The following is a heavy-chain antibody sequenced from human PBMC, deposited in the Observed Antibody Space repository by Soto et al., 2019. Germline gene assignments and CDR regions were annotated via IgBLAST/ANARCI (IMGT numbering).Heavy chain of an antibody. V-gene: IGHV5-10-1*01. CDR3: ARRDCSSPSCYLSYYYGMDV. Sequence: GESLKIFCHGPGYTFSSYWIIWVRQMPGKGLGWIGNIDPSDSYTKHSPSFQGHVTIPADKSISTAYLQWSSLRASDTAVYYCARRDCSSPSCYLSYYYGMDVWGQGTTVTVSS. CDR1: GYTFSSYW. CDR2: IDPSDSYT. J-gene: IGHJ6*02. D-gene: IGHD2-2*01.